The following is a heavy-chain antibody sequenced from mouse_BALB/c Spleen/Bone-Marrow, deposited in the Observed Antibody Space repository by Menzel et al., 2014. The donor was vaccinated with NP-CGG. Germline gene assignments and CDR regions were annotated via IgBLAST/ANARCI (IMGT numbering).Heavy chain of an antibody. D-gene: IGHD2-10*01. V-gene: IGHV1S81*02. CDR2: INPSNGGT. CDR3: TRRSLLSDYYSMDY. J-gene: IGHJ4*01. CDR1: GYTFTSYY. Sequence: QVQLQQSGAELVKPGASVKLSCKASGYTFTSYYLYWVKQRPGQGLEWIGEINPSNGGTNFNERFKSKASLTVDRSSSTAYMQLNSLTSEDSAVYYCTRRSLLSDYYSMDYWGQGTSVIVSS.